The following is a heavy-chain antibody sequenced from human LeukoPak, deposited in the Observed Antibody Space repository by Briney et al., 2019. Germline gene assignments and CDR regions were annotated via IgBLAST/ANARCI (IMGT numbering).Heavy chain of an antibody. CDR3: ARTLVGATAGSWFDP. CDR1: GGTFSSYA. J-gene: IGHJ5*02. D-gene: IGHD1-26*01. CDR2: IIPILGTA. Sequence: EASVKVSCKASGGTFSSYAISWGRQAPGEGREWLGGIIPILGTANYAQKFQGRVTITTDESTSTAFMELSSLRSEDTAVYYCARTLVGATAGSWFDPWGQGTLVTVSS. V-gene: IGHV1-69*05.